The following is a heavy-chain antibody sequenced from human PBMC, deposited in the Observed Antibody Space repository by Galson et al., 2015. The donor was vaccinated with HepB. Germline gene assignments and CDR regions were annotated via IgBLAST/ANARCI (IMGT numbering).Heavy chain of an antibody. D-gene: IGHD3-10*01. CDR1: GYTFTGYY. CDR2: INPNSGGT. CDR3: ARGRITMVRGVITAFDY. J-gene: IGHJ4*02. V-gene: IGHV1-2*02. Sequence: SVKVSCKASGYTFTGYYMHWVRQAPGQGLEWMGWINPNSGGTNYAQKFQGRVTMTRDTSISTAYMELSRLRSDDTAVYYCARGRITMVRGVITAFDYWGQGTLVTVSS.